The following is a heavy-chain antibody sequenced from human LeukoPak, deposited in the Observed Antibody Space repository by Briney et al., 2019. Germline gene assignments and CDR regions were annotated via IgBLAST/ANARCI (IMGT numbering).Heavy chain of an antibody. CDR1: GFTFSNYG. CDR2: VSGSGDIT. D-gene: IGHD1-14*01. Sequence: PGGSLRLSCSASGFTFSNYGIHWVRQAPGEGLEYVSAVSGSGDITYYADSVKGRFTISRDNSKNTLFLQMSSLRAEDTAVYYCVKGGTTGTSPFDYWGQGTLVTVSS. V-gene: IGHV3-64D*06. CDR3: VKGGTTGTSPFDY. J-gene: IGHJ4*02.